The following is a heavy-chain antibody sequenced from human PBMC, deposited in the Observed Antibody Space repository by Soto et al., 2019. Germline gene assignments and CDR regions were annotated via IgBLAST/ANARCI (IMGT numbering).Heavy chain of an antibody. J-gene: IGHJ4*02. CDR3: ASHKGGGYSNFDY. CDR2: VTISGDTT. V-gene: IGHV3-23*01. D-gene: IGHD4-4*01. CDR1: GFTFSSHA. Sequence: EVQLLESGGGLVQPGGSLRLSCAASGFTFSSHAMSWVRQPPGKGLEWVSTVTISGDTTYYADSVKGRLTISRDNSKNTLHLQMNSLRAEDTAVFYCASHKGGGYSNFDYWGQGTLVTVSS.